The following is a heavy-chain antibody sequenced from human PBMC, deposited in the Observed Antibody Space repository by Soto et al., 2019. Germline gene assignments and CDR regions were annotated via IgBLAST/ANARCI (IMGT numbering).Heavy chain of an antibody. Sequence: QPPGKGLEWIGYIYYTGTTKYNPSLKSRVTISVDTSKHQFSLKLSSVTAVDTAVYYCARSGSGSGSLGGQGTLDPVSP. J-gene: IGHJ1*01. V-gene: IGHV4-59*01. D-gene: IGHD6-25*01. CDR2: IYYTGTT. CDR3: ARSGSGSGSL.